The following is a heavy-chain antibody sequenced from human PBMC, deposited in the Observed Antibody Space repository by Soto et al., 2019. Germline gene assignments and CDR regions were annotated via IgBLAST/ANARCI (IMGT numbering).Heavy chain of an antibody. J-gene: IGHJ4*02. CDR3: AKGAEMPTIPFDY. V-gene: IGHV3-23*01. D-gene: IGHD1-1*01. Sequence: EVLLLESGGGLVPRGGSLRLSCEASGFTFNTFAMSWVRQAPGRGLEWVSRINKSGGSRYYSDSVWGRFTVSRDNSKNTLFLQINSLRDEDTAIYYCAKGAEMPTIPFDYWGQGALVTVSS. CDR2: INKSGGSR. CDR1: GFTFNTFA.